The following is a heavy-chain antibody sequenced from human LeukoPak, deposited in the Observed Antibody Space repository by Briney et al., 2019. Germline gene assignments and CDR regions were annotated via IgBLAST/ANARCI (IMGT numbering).Heavy chain of an antibody. D-gene: IGHD3-10*01. CDR1: GYAFTGYY. Sequence: ASVKVSCKASGYAFTGYYMHWVRQAPGQGLEWMGWINPNSGGTNYAQKFQGRVTMTRDTSISTAYMELSRLRSDDTAVYYCARDPGGSGSYYTQYYFDYWAREPWSPSPQ. CDR3: ARDPGGSGSYYTQYYFDY. CDR2: INPNSGGT. V-gene: IGHV1-2*02. J-gene: IGHJ4*02.